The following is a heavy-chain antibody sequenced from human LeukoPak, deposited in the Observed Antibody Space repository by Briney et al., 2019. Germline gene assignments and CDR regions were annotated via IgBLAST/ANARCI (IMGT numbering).Heavy chain of an antibody. V-gene: IGHV3-23*01. J-gene: IGHJ4*02. CDR2: ISGSGGST. Sequence: PGGSLRLSCAASGFTFSSYAMSWFRQAPGKGLEWVSAISGSGGSTYYADSVKGRFTISRDNSKNTLYLQMNSLRAEDTAVYYCAKDPHAIVATASEGDYWGQGTLVTVSS. CDR1: GFTFSSYA. CDR3: AKDPHAIVATASEGDY. D-gene: IGHD5-12*01.